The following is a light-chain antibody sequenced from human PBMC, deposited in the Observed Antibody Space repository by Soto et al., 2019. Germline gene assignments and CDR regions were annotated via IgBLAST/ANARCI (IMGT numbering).Light chain of an antibody. CDR1: QSVSSY. Sequence: EIVLTKSPATLSFSPGERATLSCRASQSVSSYLAWYQQKPGQAPRLLIYDASNRATGIPARFSGSGSGTDFTLTISSLEPEDFAVYYCQQRSNWPLTFGGGTKVEIK. CDR2: DAS. J-gene: IGKJ4*01. V-gene: IGKV3-11*01. CDR3: QQRSNWPLT.